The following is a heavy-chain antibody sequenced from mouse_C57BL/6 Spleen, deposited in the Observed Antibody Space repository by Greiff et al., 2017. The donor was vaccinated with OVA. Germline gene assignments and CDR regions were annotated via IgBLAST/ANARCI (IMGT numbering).Heavy chain of an antibody. J-gene: IGHJ2*01. V-gene: IGHV5-6*01. CDR2: ISSGGSYT. D-gene: IGHD2-4*01. CDR3: ARNPSDYNAPDY. Sequence: EVKLMESGGDLVKPGGSLKLSCAASGFTFSSYGMSWVRQTTDKRLEWVASISSGGSYTYYPDSVKGRFTISRDNAKTTLYLQMRSMKTEDTAMDYYARNPSDYNAPDYWGQGTPLTVSS. CDR1: GFTFSSYG.